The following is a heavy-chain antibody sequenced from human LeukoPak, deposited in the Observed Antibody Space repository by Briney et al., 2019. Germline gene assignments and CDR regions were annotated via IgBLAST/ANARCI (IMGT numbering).Heavy chain of an antibody. J-gene: IGHJ5*02. D-gene: IGHD2-15*01. CDR3: ARGLVLFAVVAATRAWFDP. V-gene: IGHV4-38-2*02. CDR2: IYRSGST. CDR1: GYSISNGYY. Sequence: SETLSLTCTVSGYSISNGYYWDWIRQPPGRGLEWIGNIYRSGSTSYNPSLKSRVTISVDTSKNQFSLKVNSVTAADTAVYYCARGLVLFAVVAATRAWFDPWGQGTLVTVSS.